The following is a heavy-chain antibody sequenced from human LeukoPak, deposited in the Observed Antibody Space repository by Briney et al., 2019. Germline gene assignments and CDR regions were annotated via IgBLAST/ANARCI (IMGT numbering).Heavy chain of an antibody. Sequence: SETLSLTCSVSGDSINSYYWTWIRQPPGKGLEWVGYVYYSGSTNYNPSLKSRATISVHTSKNQFTLKLSSVTAADTAVYYCARSSYYYGADALDIWGEETMVTVSS. CDR1: GDSINSYY. D-gene: IGHD3-10*01. V-gene: IGHV4-59*01. J-gene: IGHJ3*02. CDR2: VYYSGST. CDR3: ARSSYYYGADALDI.